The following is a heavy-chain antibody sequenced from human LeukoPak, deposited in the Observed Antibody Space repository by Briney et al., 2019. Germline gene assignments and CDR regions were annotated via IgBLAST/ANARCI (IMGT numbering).Heavy chain of an antibody. CDR2: INPNSGGT. CDR3: ARGRTGYSYGHDAFDI. J-gene: IGHJ3*02. CDR1: GYTSTSYD. Sequence: GASVKVSCKASGYTSTSYDINWVRQAPGQGLEWMGWINPNSGGTNYAQKFQGRVTMTRDTSISTAYMELSRLRSDDTAVYYCARGRTGYSYGHDAFDIWGQGTMVTVSS. V-gene: IGHV1-2*02. D-gene: IGHD5-18*01.